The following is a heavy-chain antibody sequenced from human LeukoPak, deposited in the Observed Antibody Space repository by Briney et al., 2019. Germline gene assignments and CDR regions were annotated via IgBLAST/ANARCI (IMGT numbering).Heavy chain of an antibody. V-gene: IGHV4-4*07. CDR1: GGSISNY. J-gene: IGHJ4*02. D-gene: IGHD6-13*01. CDR3: ARFSSIAAAFDY. CDR2: IYTSGTT. Sequence: SETLSLTCTVSGGSISNYWSWIRQPAGEGLEWIGRIYTSGTTHYNPSLKSRVTMSVDTSKNQFSLNLSSVTAADTAVYYCARFSSIAAAFDYWGLGTLVTVSS.